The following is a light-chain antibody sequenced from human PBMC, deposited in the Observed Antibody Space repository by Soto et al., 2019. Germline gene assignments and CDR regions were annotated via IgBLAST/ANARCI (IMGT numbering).Light chain of an antibody. CDR3: QQSYSTPRT. CDR2: AAS. V-gene: IGKV1-39*01. CDR1: QSVSNY. Sequence: IQMTQSPSSLSASVGDRVTITCRTSQSVSNYLTWYQQKSGEAPKLLIYAASTLQTGVPSRFSGSGSGTDFTLTISSLQPEDFATYYCQQSYSTPRTFGQGTKVDIK. J-gene: IGKJ1*01.